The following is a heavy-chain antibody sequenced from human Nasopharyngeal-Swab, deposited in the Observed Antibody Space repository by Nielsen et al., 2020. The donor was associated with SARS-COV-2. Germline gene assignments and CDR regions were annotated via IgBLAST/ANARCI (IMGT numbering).Heavy chain of an antibody. CDR1: GFILDDYA. CDR3: ARDKSSTVTTFDY. Sequence: GESLKISCAASGFILDDYAMNRVRQAQGKGLEWVSGITWNGGSIGYAESVKGRFTISRDSAKNSLYLQMNSLRAEDTALYYCARDKSSTVTTFDYWGQGTLVTVSS. V-gene: IGHV3-20*04. CDR2: ITWNGGSI. J-gene: IGHJ4*02. D-gene: IGHD4-17*01.